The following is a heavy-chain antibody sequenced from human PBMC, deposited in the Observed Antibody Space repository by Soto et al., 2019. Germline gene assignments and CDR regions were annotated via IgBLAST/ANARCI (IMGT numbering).Heavy chain of an antibody. V-gene: IGHV3-15*01. D-gene: IGHD2-2*01. CDR3: AAGTGRTDFDY. Sequence: EVQLVESGGGLVKPGGSLRLSCAASGFAFNDAWMNWVRQAPGKGLEWVGRIMSVTHGGTRDYTAPVADRCIISRDDSRSTLYLQMNSLNIEDPAVYYCAAGTGRTDFDYWGEGTLVTVSS. CDR1: GFAFNDAW. J-gene: IGHJ4*02. CDR2: IMSVTHGGTR.